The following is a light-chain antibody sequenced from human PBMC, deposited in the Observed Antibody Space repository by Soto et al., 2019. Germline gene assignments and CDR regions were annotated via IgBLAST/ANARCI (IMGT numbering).Light chain of an antibody. CDR3: QQYNSYPLT. J-gene: IGKJ4*01. CDR2: YAS. Sequence: DIQMTQSPSTLSASVGDRVTITCRASQSISSWLAWYQQKPGKAPKLLIYYASSLESGVPTRFNGSESEKDFTQAVSRAQYDGFAPADGQQYNSYPLTCRGGTKVEIK. V-gene: IGKV1-5*01. CDR1: QSISSW.